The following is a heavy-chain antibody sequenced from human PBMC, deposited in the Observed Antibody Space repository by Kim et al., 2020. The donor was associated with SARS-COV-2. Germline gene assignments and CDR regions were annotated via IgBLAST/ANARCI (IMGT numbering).Heavy chain of an antibody. Sequence: GGSLRLSCAASGFTFSSYGMHWVRQAPGKGLEWVAVISYDGSNKYYADSVKGRFTISRDNSKNTLYLQMNSLRAEDTAVYYCAKVSRQVLLWFGELLLGDYGMDVWGQGTTVTVSS. CDR1: GFTFSSYG. V-gene: IGHV3-30*18. D-gene: IGHD3-10*01. CDR2: ISYDGSNK. J-gene: IGHJ6*02. CDR3: AKVSRQVLLWFGELLLGDYGMDV.